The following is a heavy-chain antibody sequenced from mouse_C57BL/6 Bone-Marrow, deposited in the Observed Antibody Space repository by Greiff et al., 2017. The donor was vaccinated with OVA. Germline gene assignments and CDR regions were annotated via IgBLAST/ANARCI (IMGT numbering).Heavy chain of an antibody. CDR3: ARGGFAY. CDR1: GYSFTGYY. Sequence: EVHLVESGPELVKPGASVKISCKASGYSFTGYYMNWVKQSPEKSLEWIGEINPSTGGTTYNQKFKAKATLTVDKSSSTAYMQLKSLTSEDSAVYYCARGGFAYWGQGTLVTVSA. V-gene: IGHV1-42*01. CDR2: INPSTGGT. J-gene: IGHJ3*01.